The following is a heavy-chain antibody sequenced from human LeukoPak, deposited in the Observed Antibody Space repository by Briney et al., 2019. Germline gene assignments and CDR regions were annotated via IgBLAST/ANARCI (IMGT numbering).Heavy chain of an antibody. J-gene: IGHJ4*02. D-gene: IGHD7-27*01. CDR1: GFTFSSYE. V-gene: IGHV3-48*03. CDR2: ISSRGSTI. CDR3: ARDLNWETY. Sequence: GGSLRPSCAASGFTFSSYEMNWVRQAPGKGLEWVSYISSRGSTIYYADSVKGRFTISRDNAKNSLYLQMNSLRVEDTAVYYCARDLNWETYWGQGTLVSVSS.